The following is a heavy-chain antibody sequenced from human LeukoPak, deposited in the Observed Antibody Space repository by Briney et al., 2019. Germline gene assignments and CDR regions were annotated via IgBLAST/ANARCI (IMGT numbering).Heavy chain of an antibody. CDR1: GGPISSYY. Sequence: SETLSLTCTVSGGPISSYYWSWIRQPPGKGLEWIGYIYYSGSTNYNPSLKSRVTISVDTSKNQFSLKLSSVTAADTAVYYCARQFTSADAFDIWGQGTMVTVSS. CDR3: ARQFTSADAFDI. J-gene: IGHJ3*02. V-gene: IGHV4-59*01. CDR2: IYYSGST. D-gene: IGHD5-24*01.